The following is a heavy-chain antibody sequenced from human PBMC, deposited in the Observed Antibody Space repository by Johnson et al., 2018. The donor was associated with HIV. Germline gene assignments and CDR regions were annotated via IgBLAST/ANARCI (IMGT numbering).Heavy chain of an antibody. D-gene: IGHD4-11*01. CDR2: ISYDGSNK. CDR3: ARVRSSDPYTYSNYPLGAFDI. CDR1: RFTFSNYA. J-gene: IGHJ3*02. Sequence: QVQLVESGGGVVQPGRSLRLSCAASRFTFSNYAMHWVRQAPGMGPEWVAVISYDGSNKYYADSVKGRFTISRDNSKNTRYLQMNSLRPEDTAVYHCARVRSSDPYTYSNYPLGAFDIWGQGTMVTVSS. V-gene: IGHV3-30-3*01.